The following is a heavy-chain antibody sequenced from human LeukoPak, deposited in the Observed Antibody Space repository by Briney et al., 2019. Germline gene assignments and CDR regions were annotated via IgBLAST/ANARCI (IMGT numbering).Heavy chain of an antibody. Sequence: GGSLRLSCAASGFTFSSYAMSWVRQAPGKGLEWVSAISGSGGRTYYADSVKGRFTISRDNSKNTLYLQMNSLRAEDTAVYYCAMSCSGWYVAFDYWSQGTLVTVSS. CDR2: ISGSGGRT. D-gene: IGHD6-19*01. J-gene: IGHJ4*02. CDR3: AMSCSGWYVAFDY. CDR1: GFTFSSYA. V-gene: IGHV3-23*01.